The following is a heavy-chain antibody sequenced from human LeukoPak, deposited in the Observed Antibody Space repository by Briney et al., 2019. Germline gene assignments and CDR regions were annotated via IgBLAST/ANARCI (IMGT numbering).Heavy chain of an antibody. V-gene: IGHV3-23*01. J-gene: IGHJ4*02. Sequence: PGGSLRLSCAASGFTFSSYAMSWVRQAPGKGLEWVSAISGSGGSTYYADSVKGRFTVSRDNSKNTLYLQMNSLRAEDTVVYYCAKDRVVVVAATLDYWGQGTLVTVSS. D-gene: IGHD2-15*01. CDR3: AKDRVVVVAATLDY. CDR2: ISGSGGST. CDR1: GFTFSSYA.